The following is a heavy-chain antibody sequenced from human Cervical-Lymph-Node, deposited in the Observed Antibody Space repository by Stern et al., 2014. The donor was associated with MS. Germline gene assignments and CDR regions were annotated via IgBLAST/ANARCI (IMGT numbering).Heavy chain of an antibody. CDR3: ARPPPRRKWDDPNYGMDV. CDR2: IYPDDSDI. J-gene: IGHJ6*02. D-gene: IGHD1-1*01. CDR1: GYTFTNNW. Sequence: EVQLVESGAEVKKPGESLKISCKGSGYTFTNNWIAWVRQMPGKGLEWMGIIYPDDSDIRYSPSLQGQVTISADKSIRTAYLQGSSLKAADSEVYYWARPPPRRKWDDPNYGMDVWGQGTTVTVSS. V-gene: IGHV5-51*03.